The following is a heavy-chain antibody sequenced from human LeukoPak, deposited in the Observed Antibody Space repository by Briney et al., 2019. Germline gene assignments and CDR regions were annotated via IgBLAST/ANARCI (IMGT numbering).Heavy chain of an antibody. CDR3: ARGDLRFGPAAINY. CDR2: IRFDANNK. D-gene: IGHD2-2*01. CDR1: GFTFRTFG. J-gene: IGHJ4*02. Sequence: GGFLRLSCAASGFTFRTFGMHWVRQAPGKGLEWVTFIRFDANNKYYTDSVKGRFTISRDNSENTLYLQMNSLRIEDTAVYYCARGDLRFGPAAINYWGQGTLVTVSP. V-gene: IGHV3-30*02.